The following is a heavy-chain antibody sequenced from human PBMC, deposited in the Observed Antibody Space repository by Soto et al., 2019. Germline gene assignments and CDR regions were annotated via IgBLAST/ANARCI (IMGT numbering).Heavy chain of an antibody. CDR1: GYTFTTYG. V-gene: IGHV1-18*04. CDR3: ARVVKTGDYGNYGRYYFDY. J-gene: IGHJ4*01. D-gene: IGHD4-17*01. Sequence: QVQLVQSGAEVKKPGASVKVSCKASGYTFTTYGITWVRQAPGQGLEWRGWISAYSGNTNYAQKLQGRLTVTTDTPTNTAYMHHNSLRSDDTAVYYCARVVKTGDYGNYGRYYFDYWGHGTLVTRSS. CDR2: ISAYSGNT.